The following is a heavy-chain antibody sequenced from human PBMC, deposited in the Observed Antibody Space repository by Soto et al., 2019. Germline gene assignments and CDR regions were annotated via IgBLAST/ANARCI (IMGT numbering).Heavy chain of an antibody. V-gene: IGHV1-69*13. J-gene: IGHJ4*02. D-gene: IGHD3-22*01. Sequence: SVKVSCKASGGTFNKYAIDCVRQAPGQGLEWMGGITPLFGTPNYAQRFQGRVTISADEVTSTAYMELRSLRSDDTGVYYCARQFDYDTSGYYYAYWGQGTLVTVSS. CDR2: ITPLFGTP. CDR1: GGTFNKYA. CDR3: ARQFDYDTSGYYYAY.